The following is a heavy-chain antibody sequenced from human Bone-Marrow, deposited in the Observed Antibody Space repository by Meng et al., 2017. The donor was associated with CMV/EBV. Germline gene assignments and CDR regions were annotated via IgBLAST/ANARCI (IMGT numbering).Heavy chain of an antibody. CDR3: ARGAYYDFWSGYYNYYYGMDV. V-gene: IGHV1-18*01. J-gene: IGHJ6*02. CDR2: ISAYNGNT. CDR1: GYTFTSYG. Sequence: ASVKVSCKASGYTFTSYGISWVRQAPGQGLEWMGWISAYNGNTNYAQKFQGRVTMTRDTSTSTVYMELSSLRSEDTAVYYCARGAYYDFWSGYYNYYYGMDVWGQGTTVTVSS. D-gene: IGHD3-3*01.